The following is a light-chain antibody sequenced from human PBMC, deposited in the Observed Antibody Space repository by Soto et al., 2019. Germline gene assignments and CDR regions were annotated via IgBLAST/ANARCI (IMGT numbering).Light chain of an antibody. CDR2: HNN. CDR3: AAWDDSLNAVV. J-gene: IGLJ2*01. V-gene: IGLV1-44*01. Sequence: QSVLTQPPSASGTPGQRVTISCSGSNSNVGSNTVDWYQQLPGTAPKLLIYHNNQRPSGVPDRLSGSKSGTSASLAISGLQSEDEADYYCAAWDDSLNAVVXGGGTKVTVL. CDR1: NSNVGSNT.